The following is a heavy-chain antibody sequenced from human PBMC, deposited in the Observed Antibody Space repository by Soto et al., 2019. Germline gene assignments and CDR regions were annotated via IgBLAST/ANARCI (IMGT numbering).Heavy chain of an antibody. CDR3: AKDNGLVGGKDY. CDR1: GFSFDDYT. D-gene: IGHD1-26*01. CDR2: ISWDGYNT. J-gene: IGHJ4*02. V-gene: IGHV3-43*01. Sequence: EVQLVESGGVVVQPGGSLRLSCAASGFSFDDYTMHWVRQAPGKGLEWVSLISWDGYNTYYADSVKGRFTISRDKSTNSLYLQMNSLRTVDTAVYYSAKDNGLVGGKDYWGQGTLVTVSS.